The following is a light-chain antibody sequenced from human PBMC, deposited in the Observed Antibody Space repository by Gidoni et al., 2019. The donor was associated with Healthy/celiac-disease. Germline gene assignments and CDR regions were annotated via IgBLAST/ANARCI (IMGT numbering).Light chain of an antibody. CDR1: QSVSSN. Sequence: EIVMTQSPATLSVSPGERATLSCRASQSVSSNLAWYQQKPGQAPRLLIYGASTRATGIPARFSGSGSGTEFTLTISSLQSEDFAVYYCQQYNNWLVGFTFGPXTKVDIK. CDR2: GAS. J-gene: IGKJ3*01. CDR3: QQYNNWLVGFT. V-gene: IGKV3-15*01.